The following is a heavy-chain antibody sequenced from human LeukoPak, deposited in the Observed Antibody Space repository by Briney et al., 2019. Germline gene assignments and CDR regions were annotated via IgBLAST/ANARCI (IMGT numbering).Heavy chain of an antibody. CDR3: ASGSIAVAGNFDY. Sequence: SVKVSCKASGGTFSSYTISWVRQAPGQGLEWMGRIIPIFGTANYAQKFQGRVTITTDESTSTAYMELSSLRSEDTAVYYCASGSIAVAGNFDYWGQGTLVTVSS. J-gene: IGHJ4*02. V-gene: IGHV1-69*05. CDR2: IIPIFGTA. D-gene: IGHD6-19*01. CDR1: GGTFSSYT.